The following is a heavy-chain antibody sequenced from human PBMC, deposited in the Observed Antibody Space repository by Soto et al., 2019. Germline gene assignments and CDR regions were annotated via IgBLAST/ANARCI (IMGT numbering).Heavy chain of an antibody. Sequence: EVQLVESGGGLVQPGGSLRLSCAASGLTFTSYWMHWVRQAPGKGLVWVSRINSDGSTTNYADSVKGRCTISRDNAENTLYLQMNSLRAEDTAVYYCSRATAVAGTDRWYFDLWGRGTLVTVSS. CDR2: INSDGSTT. CDR3: SRATAVAGTDRWYFDL. D-gene: IGHD6-19*01. CDR1: GLTFTSYW. J-gene: IGHJ2*01. V-gene: IGHV3-74*01.